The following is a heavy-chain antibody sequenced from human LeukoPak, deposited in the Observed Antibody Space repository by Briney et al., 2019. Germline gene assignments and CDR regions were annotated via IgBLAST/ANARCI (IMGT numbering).Heavy chain of an antibody. CDR2: ISGSGGST. D-gene: IGHD6-13*01. CDR3: AKAPPGTRLPCPWDV. Sequence: RTGGSLRLSCAASGFIFSSYAMSWVRQAPGKGLEWVSTISGSGGSTYYADSVKGRFTISRDNSKNTVYLQMNSLRAEDTAVYYCAKAPPGTRLPCPWDVWGKGTTVTVSS. J-gene: IGHJ6*04. CDR1: GFIFSSYA. V-gene: IGHV3-23*01.